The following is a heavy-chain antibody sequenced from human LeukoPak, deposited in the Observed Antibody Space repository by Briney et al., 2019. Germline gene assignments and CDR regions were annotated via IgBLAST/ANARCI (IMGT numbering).Heavy chain of an antibody. V-gene: IGHV3-21*01. CDR2: ISSSSSYI. J-gene: IGHJ3*02. CDR3: ARERDRSGAFDI. Sequence: GGSLRLSCAASGFTFSSYSMNWVRQAPGKGLEWVSSISSSSSYIYYADSVKGRFTISRDNAKNSLHLQMNSLRAEDTAVYYCARERDRSGAFDIWGQGKMVTVSS. D-gene: IGHD3-22*01. CDR1: GFTFSSYS.